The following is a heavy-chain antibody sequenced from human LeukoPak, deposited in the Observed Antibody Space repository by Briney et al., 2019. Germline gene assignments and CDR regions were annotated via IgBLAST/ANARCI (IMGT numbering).Heavy chain of an antibody. J-gene: IGHJ4*02. CDR2: INPSGGST. D-gene: IGHD3-3*01. CDR3: ARALNYDFWSGPFDY. V-gene: IGHV1-46*01. Sequence: ASVKVSCKASGGTFSSYAISWVRQAPGQGLEWMGIINPSGGSTSYAQKFQGRVTMTRDMSTSTVYMELSSLRSEDTAVYYCARALNYDFWSGPFDYWGQGTLVTVSS. CDR1: GGTFSSYA.